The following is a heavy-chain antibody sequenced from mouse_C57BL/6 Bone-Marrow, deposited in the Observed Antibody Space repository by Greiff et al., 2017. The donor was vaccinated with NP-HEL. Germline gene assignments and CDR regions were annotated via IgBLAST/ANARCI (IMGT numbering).Heavy chain of an antibody. CDR3: ARPFYGRGFAY. D-gene: IGHD2-10*01. J-gene: IGHJ3*01. CDR2: INPGSGGT. V-gene: IGHV1-54*01. CDR1: GYAFTNYL. Sequence: VQRVESGAELVRPGTSVKVSCKASGYAFTNYLIEWVKQRPGQGLEWIGVINPGSGGTNYNEKFKGKATLTADKSSSTAYMQLSSLTSEDSAVYFCARPFYGRGFAYWGQGTLVTVSA.